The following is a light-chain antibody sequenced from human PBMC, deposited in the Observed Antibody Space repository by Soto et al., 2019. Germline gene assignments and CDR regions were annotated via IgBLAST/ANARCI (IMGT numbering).Light chain of an antibody. Sequence: DIQMTQSPSTLSASVGDRVTITCRASQSISSWLAWYQQKPGKAPKLLIYKASSLESGVPTRFSGSGSGTEFTLSISSLQPDDFATYYCQQYNSYPYTFGQGTKLEIK. CDR2: KAS. V-gene: IGKV1-5*03. CDR3: QQYNSYPYT. J-gene: IGKJ2*01. CDR1: QSISSW.